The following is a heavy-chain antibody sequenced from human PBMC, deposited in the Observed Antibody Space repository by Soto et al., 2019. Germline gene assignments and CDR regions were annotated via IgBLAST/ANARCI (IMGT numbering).Heavy chain of an antibody. CDR1: GYSFTSYW. D-gene: IGHD2-8*02. CDR3: ARDGEGMWVGYWCEYDMDG. Sequence: GESLKISCKGSGYSFTSYWIGWVRQMPGKGLEWMGIIYPGDSDTRYSPSFQGQVTISADKSISTAYLQWSSLKASDTAMYYCARDGEGMWVGYWCEYDMDGWGKGTTVTVSS. V-gene: IGHV5-51*01. J-gene: IGHJ6*03. CDR2: IYPGDSDT.